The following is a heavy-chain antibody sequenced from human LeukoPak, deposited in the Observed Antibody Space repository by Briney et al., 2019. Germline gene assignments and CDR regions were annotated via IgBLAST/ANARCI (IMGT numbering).Heavy chain of an antibody. CDR1: GYSFTTYW. D-gene: IGHD2-15*01. Sequence: GESLKISCKGSGYSFTTYWIAWVRQMPGKGLEWMGIIYPADSDIRYSPSFQGQVTISADKSISTAYLQWSSLKASDTAMYYCARQEYCSGGSCYTWFDPWGQGTLVTVSS. CDR2: IYPADSDI. J-gene: IGHJ5*02. V-gene: IGHV5-51*01. CDR3: ARQEYCSGGSCYTWFDP.